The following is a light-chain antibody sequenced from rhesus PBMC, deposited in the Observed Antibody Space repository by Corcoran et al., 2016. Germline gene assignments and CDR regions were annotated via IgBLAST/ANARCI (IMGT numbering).Light chain of an antibody. Sequence: DIQMTQSPSSLSASVGDTVTITFRASQGISSYLAWYQQKPGKAPNLLIYQASPLQSGVPSRLIGSGSGTDFTLSISRLQPEDFATYYCQHHNSYPYNFGQGTKVEIK. CDR2: QAS. CDR1: QGISSY. J-gene: IGKJ2*01. V-gene: IGKV1-25*01. CDR3: QHHNSYPYN.